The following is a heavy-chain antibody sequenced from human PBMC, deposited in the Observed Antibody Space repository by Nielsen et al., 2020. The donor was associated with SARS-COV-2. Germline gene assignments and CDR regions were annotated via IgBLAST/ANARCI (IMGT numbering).Heavy chain of an antibody. D-gene: IGHD4-17*01. CDR2: ISYDGSNK. V-gene: IGHV3-30-3*01. J-gene: IGHJ4*02. Sequence: GESLKISCAASGFTFSSYAMHWVRQAPGKGLEWVAVISYDGSNKYYADSVKGRFTISRDNSKNTLYLQMNSLRAEDTAVYYCASGRDGDVAVYWGQGTLVTVSS. CDR1: GFTFSSYA. CDR3: ASGRDGDVAVY.